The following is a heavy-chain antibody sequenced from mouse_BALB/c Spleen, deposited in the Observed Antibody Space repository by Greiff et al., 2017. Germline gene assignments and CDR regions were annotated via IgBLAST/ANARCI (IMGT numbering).Heavy chain of an antibody. J-gene: IGHJ3*01. CDR3: ARGDGNYRFAY. Sequence: DVKLQESGPGLVKPSQSLSLTCSVTGYSITSGYYWNWIRQFPGNKLEWMGYISYDGSNNYNPSLKNRISITRDTSKNQFFLKLNSVTTEDTATYYCARGDGNYRFAYWGQGTLVTVSA. CDR2: ISYDGSN. D-gene: IGHD2-1*01. CDR1: GYSITSGYY. V-gene: IGHV3-6*02.